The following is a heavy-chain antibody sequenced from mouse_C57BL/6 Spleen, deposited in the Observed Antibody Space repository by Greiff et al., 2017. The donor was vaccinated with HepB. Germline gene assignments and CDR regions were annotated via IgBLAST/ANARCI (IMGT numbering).Heavy chain of an antibody. CDR1: GFNIKDYY. J-gene: IGHJ1*03. CDR2: IDPEDGDT. D-gene: IGHD1-1*01. V-gene: IGHV14-1*01. CDR3: TTGYYGSDWYYDV. Sequence: EVQLQQSGAELVRPGASVKLSCTASGFNIKDYYMHWVKQRPEQGLEWIGRIDPEDGDTEYAPKFQGKATMTADTTANTADLQLSSLTSEDTAVYYCTTGYYGSDWYYDVGGTGTTVTVSS.